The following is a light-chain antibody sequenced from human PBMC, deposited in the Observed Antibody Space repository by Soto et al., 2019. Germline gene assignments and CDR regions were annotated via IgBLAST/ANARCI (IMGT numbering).Light chain of an antibody. CDR2: DVS. V-gene: IGLV2-14*03. CDR3: CSYTTSNTRQIV. CDR1: SSDVGGYNY. J-gene: IGLJ1*01. Sequence: QSVLTQPASVSGSPGQSITISCTGTSSDVGGYNYVSWYQQHPGKAPKFMIYDVSSRPSGVSNRFSGSKSGNTASLTISGLQAEDXADYYCCSYTTSNTRQIVFGTGTKVTVL.